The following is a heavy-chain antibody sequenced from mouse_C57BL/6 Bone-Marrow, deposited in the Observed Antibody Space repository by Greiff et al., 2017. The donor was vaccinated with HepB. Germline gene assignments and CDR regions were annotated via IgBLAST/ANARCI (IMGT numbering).Heavy chain of an antibody. D-gene: IGHD1-1*01. V-gene: IGHV5-4*01. CDR1: GFTFSSYA. J-gene: IGHJ4*01. CDR3: ARDLRGTMDY. CDR2: ISVGGSYT. Sequence: EVKLMESGGGLVKPGGSLKLSCAASGFTFSSYAMSWVRQTPEKRLEWVATISVGGSYTYYPDNVKGRFTISRDNAKNNLYLQMSHLKSEDTTMYYYARDLRGTMDYWGQGTSVTVSS.